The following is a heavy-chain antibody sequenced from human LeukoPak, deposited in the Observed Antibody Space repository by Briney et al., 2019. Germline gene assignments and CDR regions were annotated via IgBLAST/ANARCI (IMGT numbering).Heavy chain of an antibody. V-gene: IGHV1-2*02. CDR2: INPNSGGT. D-gene: IGHD6-13*01. CDR3: AREGGNGIAAAGYDY. J-gene: IGHJ4*02. Sequence: ASVKVSCKASGYTFTGYYMHWVRQAPGQGLEWMGWINPNSGGTNYAQKFQGRVTMTRDTSISTAYMELSRLRSDETAVYYCAREGGNGIAAAGYDYWGQGTLVTVSS. CDR1: GYTFTGYY.